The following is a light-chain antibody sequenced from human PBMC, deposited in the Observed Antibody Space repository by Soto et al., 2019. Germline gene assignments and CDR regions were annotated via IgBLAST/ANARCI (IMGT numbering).Light chain of an antibody. CDR2: GAS. J-gene: IGKJ4*01. Sequence: EIVLTQSPGTLSLSPGERATLSCRASQRVSSSYLAWYQQKPGQAPRLLIYGASSRATGIPDRFSGSGSGTDFTLTISRLEPEDFAVYYCQRYGSSPATFGGRTKVEIK. V-gene: IGKV3-20*01. CDR3: QRYGSSPAT. CDR1: QRVSSSY.